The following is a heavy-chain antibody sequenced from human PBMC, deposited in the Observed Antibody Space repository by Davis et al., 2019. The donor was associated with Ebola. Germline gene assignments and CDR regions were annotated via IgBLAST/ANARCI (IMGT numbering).Heavy chain of an antibody. CDR1: GFSVGANY. CDR3: ARAEDDYGEYPDALDI. CDR2: IYNVYTM. J-gene: IGHJ3*02. Sequence: GGSLRLSCEASGFSVGANYMNWVRQAPGKGLEWVSVIYNVYTMYYADSVKGRFTISRDSSMNTVYLQMSSLRAEDTAVYYCARAEDDYGEYPDALDIWGQGTVVTVSS. D-gene: IGHD4-17*01. V-gene: IGHV3-53*01.